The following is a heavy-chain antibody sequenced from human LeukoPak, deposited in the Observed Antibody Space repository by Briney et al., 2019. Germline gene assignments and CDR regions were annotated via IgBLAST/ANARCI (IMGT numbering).Heavy chain of an antibody. CDR3: LKGGWATIGPPKD. Sequence: PGGSLRLSCSAAGFTFRSHAMHWVRQAPGKGLEYVSTINDDGSLTYYADSVKGRFTISRDNSKNTVYLQMNNLRPDDSAVYHCLKGGWATIGPPKDWGQGT. D-gene: IGHD5-24*01. J-gene: IGHJ4*02. CDR2: INDDGSLT. V-gene: IGHV3-64D*08. CDR1: GFTFRSHA.